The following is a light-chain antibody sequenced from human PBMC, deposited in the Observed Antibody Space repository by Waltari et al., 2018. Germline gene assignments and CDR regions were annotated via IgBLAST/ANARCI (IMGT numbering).Light chain of an antibody. V-gene: IGLV2-14*01. CDR1: SGDIGGSDF. CDR3: SSPSTTDVVV. Sequence: QSALTQPASVSASPGQSITISCTGTSGDIGGSDFASWYQHHPGRAPQVLLFDVNHRPSGISQRFSGSKSGNTASLTMSGLQAEDDADYYCSSPSTTDVVVVGGGTKVTVL. J-gene: IGLJ2*01. CDR2: DVN.